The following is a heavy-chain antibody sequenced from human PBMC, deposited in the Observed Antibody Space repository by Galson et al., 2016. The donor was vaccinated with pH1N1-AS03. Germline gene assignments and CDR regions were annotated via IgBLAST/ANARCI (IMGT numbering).Heavy chain of an antibody. CDR2: ISSSSSYI. CDR3: ARPNDNYYYYSGMNV. CDR1: GFTFSSYS. Sequence: SLRLSCAVSGFTFSSYSMNWVRQAPGKGLEWVSSISSSSSYIYYADSVKGRFTVSRDNARNSLYLHISRLRAEDTAVYYCARPNDNYYYYSGMNVWGQGTTVTVYS. V-gene: IGHV3-21*01. D-gene: IGHD1-1*01. J-gene: IGHJ6*02.